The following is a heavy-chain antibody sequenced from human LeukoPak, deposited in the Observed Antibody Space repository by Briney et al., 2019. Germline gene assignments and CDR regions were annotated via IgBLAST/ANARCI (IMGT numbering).Heavy chain of an antibody. J-gene: IGHJ4*02. D-gene: IGHD3-9*01. CDR2: ISAYNGNT. CDR3: AREALDHFDY. CDR1: GYSLTSHT. Sequence: ASVKVSCKASGYSLTSHTINWVRQAPGQGLEWMGWISAYNGNTNYAQKLQGRVTMTTDTSTSTAYMELRSLRSDDTAVYYCAREALDHFDYWGQGTLVTVSS. V-gene: IGHV1-18*01.